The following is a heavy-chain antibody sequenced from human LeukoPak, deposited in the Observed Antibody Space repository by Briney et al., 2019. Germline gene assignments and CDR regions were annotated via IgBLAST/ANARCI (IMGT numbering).Heavy chain of an antibody. Sequence: GGSLRLSCAASGFTFSSYEMNWVRQAPGKGLEWVSYISSSGSTIYYADSVKGRFTISRDNAKNSLYLQMNSLRVEDTAVYYCARGRIAVAGTYIPSNWGPQLYYMDVWGKGTTVTVSS. CDR1: GFTFSSYE. D-gene: IGHD6-19*01. V-gene: IGHV3-48*03. J-gene: IGHJ6*03. CDR2: ISSSGSTI. CDR3: ARGRIAVAGTYIPSNWGPQLYYMDV.